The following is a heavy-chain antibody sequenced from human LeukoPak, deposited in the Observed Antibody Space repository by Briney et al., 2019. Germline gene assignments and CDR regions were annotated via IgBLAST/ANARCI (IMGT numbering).Heavy chain of an antibody. Sequence: GGSLRLSCAASGFTFSSYSMSWVRQAPGKGLEWVSYISSSGSTIYYADSVKGRFTISRDNAKNSLYLQMNSLRAEDTAVYYCAELGITMIGGVWGKGTTVTISS. J-gene: IGHJ6*04. CDR1: GFTFSSYS. V-gene: IGHV3-48*04. CDR3: AELGITMIGGV. D-gene: IGHD3-10*02. CDR2: ISSSGSTI.